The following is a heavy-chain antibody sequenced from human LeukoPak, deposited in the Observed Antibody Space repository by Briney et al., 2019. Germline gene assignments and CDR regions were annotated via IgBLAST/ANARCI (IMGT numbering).Heavy chain of an antibody. CDR2: INPNSGGT. D-gene: IGHD2-2*02. CDR3: ARVDCSSTSCYTYEL. V-gene: IGHV1-2*02. CDR1: GYTFTGYY. J-gene: IGHJ4*02. Sequence: ASVKVSCKASGYTFTGYYMHWVRQAPGQGLEWMGWINPNSGGTDYAQKFQGRVTMTRDTSISTAYMELSRLRSDDTAVYYCARVDCSSTSCYTYELWGQGTLVTVSS.